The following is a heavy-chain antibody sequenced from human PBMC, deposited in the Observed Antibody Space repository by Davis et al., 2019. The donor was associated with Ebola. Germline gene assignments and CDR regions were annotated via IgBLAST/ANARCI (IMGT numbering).Heavy chain of an antibody. D-gene: IGHD3-22*01. V-gene: IGHV4-39*01. CDR3: ARLITYYYDSSGYYSPYYFDY. CDR1: GGSISSSTYY. Sequence: MPSETLSLTCTVSGGSISSSTYYWAWIRQPPGEGLEWIGSIYFGGNTYYNPSLKSRVVLSIDTSTRQFSLNLRSVTAADTAVYYCARLITYYYDSSGYYSPYYFDYWGQGTLVTVSS. CDR2: IYFGGNT. J-gene: IGHJ4*02.